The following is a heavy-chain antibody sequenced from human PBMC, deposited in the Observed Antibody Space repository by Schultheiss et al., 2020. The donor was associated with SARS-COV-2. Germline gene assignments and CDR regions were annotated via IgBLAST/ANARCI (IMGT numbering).Heavy chain of an antibody. CDR3: AAAGTRIGYYYMDV. V-gene: IGHV1-69*05. Sequence: SVKVSCKASGYTFSNYGISWVRQAPGQGLEWMGGIIPIFGTANYAQKFQGRVSMTRDTSTSTVYMELSSLRSEDTAVYYCAAAGTRIGYYYMDVWGKGTTVTVSS. CDR1: GYTFSNYG. D-gene: IGHD1-7*01. J-gene: IGHJ6*03. CDR2: IIPIFGTA.